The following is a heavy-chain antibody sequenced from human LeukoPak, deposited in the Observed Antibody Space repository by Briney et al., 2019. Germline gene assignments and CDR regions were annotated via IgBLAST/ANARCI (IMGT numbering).Heavy chain of an antibody. J-gene: IGHJ4*02. CDR1: GFTFSTYV. D-gene: IGHD5-18*01. CDR2: ISGSADST. CDR3: AKAVGSGYSYGTFDY. V-gene: IGHV3-23*01. Sequence: GGSLRLSCAASGFTFSTYVMTWVRHAPGKGLEWVSAISGSADSTFYADSVKGRFTISRDNSKNALYLQMNSLRAEDMALYYCAKAVGSGYSYGTFDYWGQGTLVTVSS.